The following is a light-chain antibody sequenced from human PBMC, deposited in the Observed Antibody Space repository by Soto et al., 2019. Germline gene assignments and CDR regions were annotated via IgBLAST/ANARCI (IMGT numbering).Light chain of an antibody. CDR3: QQRSNWQIT. CDR1: QSVSTY. CDR2: DAS. Sequence: ETVLTQSPATLSLSPGESATLSCRASQSVSTYLAWYQQTPGQAPRLLIYDASNRVTGIPARFRGSGSGTDFTLTISSLEPDDFAVYYCQQRSNWQITFGQGTRREIK. V-gene: IGKV3-11*01. J-gene: IGKJ5*01.